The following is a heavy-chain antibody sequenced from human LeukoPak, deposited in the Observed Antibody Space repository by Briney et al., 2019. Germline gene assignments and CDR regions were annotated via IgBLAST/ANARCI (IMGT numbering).Heavy chain of an antibody. D-gene: IGHD3-10*01. CDR2: ISSSSSTI. V-gene: IGHV3-48*04. CDR3: ASEGPVWFGEQREYYGMDV. J-gene: IGHJ6*02. CDR1: GFTFSSYS. Sequence: GGSLRLSCAASGFTFSSYSMNWVRQAPGKGLEWVSYISSSSSTIYYADSVKGRFTISRGNAKNSLYLQMNSLRAEDTAVYYCASEGPVWFGEQREYYGMDVWGQGTTVTVSS.